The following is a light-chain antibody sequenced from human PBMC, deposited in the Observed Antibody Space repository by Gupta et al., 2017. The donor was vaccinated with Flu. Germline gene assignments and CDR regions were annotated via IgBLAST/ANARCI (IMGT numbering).Light chain of an antibody. CDR2: KVS. V-gene: IGKV2-30*01. J-gene: IGKJ2*01. CDR3: MQGTHWHPKPT. CDR1: QSLVYSDGNTY. Sequence: DVVMTQSPLSLPVTLGQPASISCRSSQSLVYSDGNTYLNWFQQRPGQSPRRLISKVSNRDSGVKDRFRGSGEGTDFTLKIIRAQAEDVGLYYCMQGTHWHPKPTFSQGTKLEIK.